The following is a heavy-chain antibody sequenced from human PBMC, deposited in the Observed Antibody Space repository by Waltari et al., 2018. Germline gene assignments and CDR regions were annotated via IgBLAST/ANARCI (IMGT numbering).Heavy chain of an antibody. Sequence: QLQLQESGPGLLRPSETLSLTCTAAAGSISSTTDSWGWIRQPPGKGLEWIGSIHHTGSIYYNPSLKTRVTISADTSRQHLSLKLRSVTAADTALYYCARSVAARRINWFDPWGHGTLVTVSS. CDR1: AGSISSTTDS. CDR3: ARSVAARRINWFDP. CDR2: IHHTGSI. J-gene: IGHJ5*02. V-gene: IGHV4-39*02. D-gene: IGHD6-6*01.